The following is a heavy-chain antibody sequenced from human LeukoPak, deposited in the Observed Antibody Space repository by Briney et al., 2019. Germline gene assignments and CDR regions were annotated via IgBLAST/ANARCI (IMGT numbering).Heavy chain of an antibody. J-gene: IGHJ5*02. V-gene: IGHV3-74*01. CDR1: GFTFSSYS. CDR2: INSDGSST. Sequence: GGSLRLSCAASGFTFSSYSMNWVRQAPGKGLVWVSRINSDGSSTSYADSVKGRFTISRDNAKNTLYLQMNSLRAEDTAVYYCARDRFPFVVVTDSPVWFDPWGQGTLVTVSS. CDR3: ARDRFPFVVVTDSPVWFDP. D-gene: IGHD2-21*02.